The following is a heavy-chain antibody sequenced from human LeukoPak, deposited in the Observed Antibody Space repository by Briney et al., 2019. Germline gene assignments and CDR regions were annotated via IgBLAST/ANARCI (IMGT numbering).Heavy chain of an antibody. D-gene: IGHD6-13*01. V-gene: IGHV3-23*01. Sequence: GGSLRLSCAASGFTFSSYAMSWVRQAPGKGLEWVSVISGSGGSTYYADSVKGRFTISRDNSKNTLYLQMNSLRAEDTAVYYCAKVGGVVAAAGNFDYWGQGTLVTVSS. CDR2: ISGSGGST. CDR3: AKVGGVVAAAGNFDY. J-gene: IGHJ4*02. CDR1: GFTFSSYA.